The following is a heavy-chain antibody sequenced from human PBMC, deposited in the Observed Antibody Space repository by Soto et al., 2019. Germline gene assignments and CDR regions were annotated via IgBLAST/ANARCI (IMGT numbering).Heavy chain of an antibody. J-gene: IGHJ5*02. CDR1: GYTFTSYY. CDR3: ARSRDYYDSSGYYEGNWFDP. CDR2: INPSGGST. D-gene: IGHD3-22*01. Sequence: ASVKVSCKASGYTFTSYYMHWVRQAPGQGLEWMGIINPSGGSTSYAQKFQGRVTMTRDTSTSTVYMELSSLRSEDTAVYYCARSRDYYDSSGYYEGNWFDPWRQGTLVTVSS. V-gene: IGHV1-46*01.